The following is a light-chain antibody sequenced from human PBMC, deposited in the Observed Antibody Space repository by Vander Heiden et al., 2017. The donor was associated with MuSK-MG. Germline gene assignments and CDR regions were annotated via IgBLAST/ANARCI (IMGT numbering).Light chain of an antibody. V-gene: IGKV1-8*01. J-gene: IGKJ3*01. CDR1: QGISSY. CDR2: AAS. CDR3: QQDYSYPYT. Sequence: AIRMTHSPSSLSASTGDRVTITCRASQGISSYLAWYQQKPGKAPKLLIYAASTLQSGVPSRFSGSGSGTDFTLTISCLQSEDFATYYCQQDYSYPYTFGHGTKVEIK.